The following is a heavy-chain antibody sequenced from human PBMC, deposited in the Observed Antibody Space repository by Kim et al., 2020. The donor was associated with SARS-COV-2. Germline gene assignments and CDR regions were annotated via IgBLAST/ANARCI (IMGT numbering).Heavy chain of an antibody. V-gene: IGHV3-9*01. CDR3: DKDNKRKSYIVGNYGMDV. CDR2: ISWNRNSI. CDR1: GFTFDEYA. Sequence: GGSLRLSCAASGFTFDEYAMHWVRQVPGKGLEWVSGISWNRNSIGYADSVKGRFAISRDNAKNSLYLEMSSLRAEDTALYSCDKDNKRKSYIVGNYGMDVWGQGTTVTVSS. J-gene: IGHJ6*02. D-gene: IGHD2-21*01.